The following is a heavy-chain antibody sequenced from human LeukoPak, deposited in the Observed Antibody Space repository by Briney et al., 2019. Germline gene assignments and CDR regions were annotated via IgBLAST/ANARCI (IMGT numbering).Heavy chain of an antibody. CDR2: IRYDGSNK. Sequence: GGSLRLSCAASGFTFSTYGMHWVRQAPGKGLEWVAFIRYDGSNKYYADSVRGRFTISRDDSKNTLYLQMNSLRAEDTAVYYCAKDQQYDILRYMDVWGKGTTVTVSS. D-gene: IGHD3-9*01. CDR1: GFTFSTYG. J-gene: IGHJ6*03. CDR3: AKDQQYDILRYMDV. V-gene: IGHV3-30*02.